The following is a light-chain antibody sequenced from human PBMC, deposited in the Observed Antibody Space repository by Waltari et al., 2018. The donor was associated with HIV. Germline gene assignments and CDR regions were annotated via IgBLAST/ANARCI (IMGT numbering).Light chain of an antibody. V-gene: IGLV1-44*01. CDR2: SNN. CDR1: SSNIGSNA. CDR3: AAWDDSLNDSYV. J-gene: IGLJ1*01. Sequence: QSVLTQPPSASGTPGQRVTISCSGSSSNIGSNAVNWYQQLPGTAPKLLIYSNNQRPSGVPDRFSGSKSGTSASLAISGLQSDDEAYYYCAAWDDSLNDSYVFGPGTKVTVL.